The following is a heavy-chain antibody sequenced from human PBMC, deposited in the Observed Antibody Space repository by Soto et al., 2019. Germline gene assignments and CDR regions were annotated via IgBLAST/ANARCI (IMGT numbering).Heavy chain of an antibody. Sequence: SETLSLTCTVSGGSISSYYWSWIRQPPGKGLEWIGYIYYSGSTNYNPSLKSRVTISVDTSKNQFSLKLSSVTAADTAVYYCARVSTYCSSTSCHYYYYYYMDVWGKGTTVTVSS. J-gene: IGHJ6*03. CDR2: IYYSGST. CDR1: GGSISSYY. CDR3: ARVSTYCSSTSCHYYYYYYMDV. D-gene: IGHD2-2*01. V-gene: IGHV4-59*01.